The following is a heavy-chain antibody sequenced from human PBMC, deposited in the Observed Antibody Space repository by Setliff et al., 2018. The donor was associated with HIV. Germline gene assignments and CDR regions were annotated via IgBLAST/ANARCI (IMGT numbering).Heavy chain of an antibody. CDR2: IKRDGSEE. J-gene: IGHJ5*02. Sequence: GGSLRLSCAASGFTFSSYWMSWVRQAPGKGLEWLANIKRDGSEEDYVDSVKGRFTISRDNTKNSLYLQMNSVRTDDTAVYYCARGERYSSSWYEGDNGFDPWGRGTLVTVSS. D-gene: IGHD6-13*01. CDR3: ARGERYSSSWYEGDNGFDP. V-gene: IGHV3-7*03. CDR1: GFTFSSYW.